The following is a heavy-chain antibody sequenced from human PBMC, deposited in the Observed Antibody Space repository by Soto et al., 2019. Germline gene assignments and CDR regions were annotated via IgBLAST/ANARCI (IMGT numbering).Heavy chain of an antibody. J-gene: IGHJ2*01. D-gene: IGHD2-8*01. V-gene: IGHV3-11*01. Sequence: QVQLVESGGGLVKPGGSLRLSCAASGFTFSDYYMSWIRQAPGKGLEWVSSISSSGSRIYYADSVKGRFTFSRDNARTSLYLQMTSLRADDSALDYCAREGSFYGTNSDWYFDLWGRGALVTVSS. CDR1: GFTFSDYY. CDR2: ISSSGSRI. CDR3: AREGSFYGTNSDWYFDL.